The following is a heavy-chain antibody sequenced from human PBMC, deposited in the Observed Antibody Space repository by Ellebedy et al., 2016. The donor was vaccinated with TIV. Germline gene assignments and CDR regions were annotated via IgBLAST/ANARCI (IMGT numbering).Heavy chain of an antibody. J-gene: IGHJ5*02. CDR2: INHSGST. Sequence: MPSETLSLTFTVPGGSISSYYWSWIRQPPGKGLEWIGEINHSGSTSYNPSLKSRVTISLDTPKNQFFLKLKSVTAADTAVYYCASRWLGGEGFDPWGQGTLVTVSP. D-gene: IGHD3-10*01. CDR3: ASRWLGGEGFDP. V-gene: IGHV4-34*01. CDR1: GGSISSYY.